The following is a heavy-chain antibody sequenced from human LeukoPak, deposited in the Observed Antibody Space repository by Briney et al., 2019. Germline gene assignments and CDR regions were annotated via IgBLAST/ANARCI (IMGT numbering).Heavy chain of an antibody. CDR3: ARLYCSGGSCYPSTY. D-gene: IGHD2-15*01. J-gene: IGHJ4*02. Sequence: GESLKISCQGSGYSFTSYWIGWVRQMPGKGLEWMGIIYPGNSDTRYSPSFQGQVTISADKSISTAYLQWSSLKAPDNAMFYCARLYCSGGSCYPSTYWGQGTLVTVSS. CDR1: GYSFTSYW. V-gene: IGHV5-51*01. CDR2: IYPGNSDT.